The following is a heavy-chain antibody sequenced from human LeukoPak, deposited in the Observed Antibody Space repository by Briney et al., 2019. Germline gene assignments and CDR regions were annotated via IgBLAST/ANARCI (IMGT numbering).Heavy chain of an antibody. CDR2: ISSSGSTI. J-gene: IGHJ3*02. CDR1: GFTFSDYY. D-gene: IGHD3-3*01. V-gene: IGHV3-11*01. Sequence: GGSLRLSCAASGFTFSDYYMSWIRQAPGKGLEWVSYISSSGSTIYYADSVKGRFTISRDNAKNSLYLQMNSLRAEDTAVYYCARAAIFGVAPAGMAFDIWGRGTMVTVSS. CDR3: ARAAIFGVAPAGMAFDI.